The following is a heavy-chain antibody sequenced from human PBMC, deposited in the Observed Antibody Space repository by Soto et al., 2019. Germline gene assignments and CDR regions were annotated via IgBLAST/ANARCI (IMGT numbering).Heavy chain of an antibody. D-gene: IGHD3-10*01. J-gene: IGHJ4*02. CDR3: ARGPPLYYFGSGSYYNKYDY. CDR2: INHSGST. CDR1: GGSFSGYY. Sequence: SETLSLTCAVHGGSFSGYYWSLIRQPPGKGLEWIGEINHSGSTNYNPSLKSRVTISVDTSKNQFSLKLSSVTAADTAVYYCARGPPLYYFGSGSYYNKYDYWGPGTLVTVS. V-gene: IGHV4-34*01.